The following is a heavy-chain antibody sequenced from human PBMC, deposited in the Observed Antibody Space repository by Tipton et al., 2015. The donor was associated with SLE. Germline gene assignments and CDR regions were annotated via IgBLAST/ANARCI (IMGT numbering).Heavy chain of an antibody. J-gene: IGHJ4*02. CDR2: IYYSGST. V-gene: IGHV4-31*03. CDR3: ARDFSKVYCSGGSCYSGFDY. Sequence: TLSLTCTVSGGSLSGYYWSWIRQHPGKGLEWIGYIYYSGSTYYNPALKSRVTISVDTSKNQFSLKLSSVTAADTAVYYCARDFSKVYCSGGSCYSGFDYWGQGTLVTVSS. D-gene: IGHD2-15*01. CDR1: GGSLSGYY.